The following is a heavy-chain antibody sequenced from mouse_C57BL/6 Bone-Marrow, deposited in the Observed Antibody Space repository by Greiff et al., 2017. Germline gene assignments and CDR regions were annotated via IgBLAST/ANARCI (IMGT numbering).Heavy chain of an antibody. CDR1: GYTFTDYE. Sequence: VKLLESGAELVRPGASVTLSCKASGYTFTDYEMHWVKQTPVHGLEWIGAIDPETGGTAYNQKFKGKDILTADKSSSTAYMELRSLTSEDSAVYYCTRRYYFDYWGQGTTLTVSS. CDR3: TRRYYFDY. CDR2: IDPETGGT. J-gene: IGHJ2*01. V-gene: IGHV1-15*01.